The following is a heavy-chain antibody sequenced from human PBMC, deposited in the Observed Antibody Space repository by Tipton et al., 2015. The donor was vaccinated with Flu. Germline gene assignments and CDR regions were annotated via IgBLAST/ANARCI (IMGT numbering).Heavy chain of an antibody. V-gene: IGHV4-39*01. CDR3: ARLSFYDVDLINFYFED. Sequence: TLSLTCTVSSGSIRSTNYFCAWIRQPPGKRLELIGSIYPSGTTYYNPSLKSRVTISVDTSKSQFSLKLRSVTAADTAVYYCARLSFYDVDLINFYFEDWGQGTLVTVSS. J-gene: IGHJ4*02. CDR1: SGSIRSTNYF. CDR2: IYPSGTT. D-gene: IGHD3-10*02.